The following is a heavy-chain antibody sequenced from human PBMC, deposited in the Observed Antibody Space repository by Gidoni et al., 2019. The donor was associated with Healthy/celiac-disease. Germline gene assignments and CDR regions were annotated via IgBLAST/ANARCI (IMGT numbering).Heavy chain of an antibody. D-gene: IGHD3-22*01. CDR2: IYHSGST. CDR1: GGSISSSNW. CDR3: ATHDEYYYDSSGYRDY. J-gene: IGHJ4*02. V-gene: IGHV4-4*02. Sequence: VQLQESGPGLVKPSVTLSLTCAVSGGSISSSNWWSWVRQPPGKGLEWIGEIYHSGSTNYNQSLKSRVTISVDKSKNQFSMKLSSVTAADTAVYYCATHDEYYYDSSGYRDYWGQGTLVTVSS.